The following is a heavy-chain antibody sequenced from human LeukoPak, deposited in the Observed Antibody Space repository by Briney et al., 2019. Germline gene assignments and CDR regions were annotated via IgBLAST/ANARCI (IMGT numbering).Heavy chain of an antibody. CDR1: GFTFSSYA. Sequence: PGGSLRLSCAASGFTFSSYAMRWVRQAPGQGLEWVSAISGSGGSTYYADSVKGQFTISRDNSKNTLYLQMNSLRAEDTAVYYCAKAHPLDWSSTSCYPSSCDYWGQGTLVTVSS. J-gene: IGHJ4*02. CDR2: ISGSGGST. V-gene: IGHV3-23*01. D-gene: IGHD2-2*01. CDR3: AKAHPLDWSSTSCYPSSCDY.